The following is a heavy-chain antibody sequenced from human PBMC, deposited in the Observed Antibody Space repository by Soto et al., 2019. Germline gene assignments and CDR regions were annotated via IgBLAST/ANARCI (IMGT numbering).Heavy chain of an antibody. CDR2: ISPNSGRA. V-gene: IGHV1-18*04. CDR3: VRQYFDFWTDYPDFDY. Sequence: ASVKVSFKASGYTFSKYDVSWVRQAPGQGLEWLGLISPNSGRASYSEKFQGRVTMSTDTPTTTAYLELRSLRSDDTAVYYCVRQYFDFWTDYPDFDYWGQGTLVTVSS. CDR1: GYTFSKYD. J-gene: IGHJ4*02. D-gene: IGHD3-3*01.